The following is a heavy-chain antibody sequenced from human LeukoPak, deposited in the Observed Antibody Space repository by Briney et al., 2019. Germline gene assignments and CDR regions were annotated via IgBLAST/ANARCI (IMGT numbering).Heavy chain of an antibody. J-gene: IGHJ4*02. CDR2: IYYSGST. Sequence: PSETLSLTCTVSGDSISGYYWSWIRQPPGKGLEWIGYIYYSGSTNYSTSLKSRVTMSVDTSKNQFSLKLTSVTAADTAVYYCAREVVAAAGTVDYWGQGTLVTVSS. D-gene: IGHD6-13*01. V-gene: IGHV4-59*01. CDR3: AREVVAAAGTVDY. CDR1: GDSISGYY.